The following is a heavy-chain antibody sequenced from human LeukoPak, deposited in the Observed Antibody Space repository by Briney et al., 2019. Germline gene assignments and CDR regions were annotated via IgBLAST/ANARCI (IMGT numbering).Heavy chain of an antibody. V-gene: IGHV4-4*07. J-gene: IGHJ6*02. CDR3: ARDGRYYGSGSYYTYYYYGMDV. CDR2: IYTSGST. D-gene: IGHD3-10*01. Sequence: SETLSLTCTVSGGSISSYYWSWIRQPAGKGLEWIGRIYTSGSTNYNPSLKSRVTMSVDTSKNQFSLKLSSVTAADTAVYYCARDGRYYGSGSYYTYYYYGMDVRGQGTTVTVSS. CDR1: GGSISSYY.